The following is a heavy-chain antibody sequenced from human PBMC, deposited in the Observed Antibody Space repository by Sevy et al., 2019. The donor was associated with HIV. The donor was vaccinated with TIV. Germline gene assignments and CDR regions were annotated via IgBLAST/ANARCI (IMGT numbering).Heavy chain of an antibody. V-gene: IGHV4-4*07. CDR2: ISSSGNS. CDR3: ARGRAMIDF. Sequence: SETLSLTCSVPGVSISEYHWNWIRQSAGNRLEWIGRISSSGNSDYNSSFKSRVTISLDTSKNQFSLKLRSATVADTAFYFCARGRAMIDFWGQGIMVTVSS. J-gene: IGHJ4*02. CDR1: GVSISEYH.